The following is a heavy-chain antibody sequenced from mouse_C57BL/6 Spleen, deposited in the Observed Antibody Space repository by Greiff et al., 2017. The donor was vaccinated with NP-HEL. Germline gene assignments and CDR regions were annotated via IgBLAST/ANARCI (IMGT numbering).Heavy chain of an antibody. Sequence: VQLQQPGAELVMPGASVKLSCKASGYTFTSYWMHWVKQRPGQGLEWIGEIDPSDSYTNSNQKFKGKSTLTVDKSSSTAYMQLSSLTSEDSAVYYCARSGGYYGGSAMDYWGQGTSVTVSS. J-gene: IGHJ4*01. V-gene: IGHV1-69*01. CDR3: ARSGGYYGGSAMDY. CDR1: GYTFTSYW. CDR2: IDPSDSYT. D-gene: IGHD1-1*01.